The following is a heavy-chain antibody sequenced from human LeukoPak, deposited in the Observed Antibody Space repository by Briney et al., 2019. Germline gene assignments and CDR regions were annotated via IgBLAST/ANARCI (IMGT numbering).Heavy chain of an antibody. CDR3: ATTTTRDGYTCDY. Sequence: PSETLSLTCTVPGGSISSGGYYWSWIRQHPGKGLEWIGYIYYSGSTYYNPSLESRVTISVDTSKNQFSLKLSSVTAADTAVYYCATTTTRDGYTCDYWGQGTLVTVSS. J-gene: IGHJ4*02. V-gene: IGHV4-31*03. D-gene: IGHD5-24*01. CDR1: GGSISSGGYY. CDR2: IYYSGST.